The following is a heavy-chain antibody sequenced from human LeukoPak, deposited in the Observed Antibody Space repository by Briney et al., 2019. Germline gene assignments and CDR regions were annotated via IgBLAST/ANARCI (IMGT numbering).Heavy chain of an antibody. CDR3: AELGITMIGGV. Sequence: GRSLRLSCAASGFTFDDYAMHWVRQAPGKGLEWVSGISWNSAYIDYADSVKGRFTISRDNAKNSLYLQMNSLRAEDTAVYYCAELGITMIGGVWGKGTTVTISS. CDR1: GFTFDDYA. V-gene: IGHV3-9*01. CDR2: ISWNSAYI. D-gene: IGHD3-10*02. J-gene: IGHJ6*04.